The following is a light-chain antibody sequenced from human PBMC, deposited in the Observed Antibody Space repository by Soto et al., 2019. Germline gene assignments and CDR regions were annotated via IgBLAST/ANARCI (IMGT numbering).Light chain of an antibody. CDR2: QAS. CDR3: QQYNSYSWT. V-gene: IGKV1-5*03. CDR1: PSTSIY. Sequence: DVQMSHSPSTLSARIQDKFTITCRASPSTSIYLAWYQQKPGRAPKLLIYQASSLENGVPSRFSGSGSGTEFSLTISSLQPEDFATYYCQQYNSYSWTFGQGTRLDIK. J-gene: IGKJ5*01.